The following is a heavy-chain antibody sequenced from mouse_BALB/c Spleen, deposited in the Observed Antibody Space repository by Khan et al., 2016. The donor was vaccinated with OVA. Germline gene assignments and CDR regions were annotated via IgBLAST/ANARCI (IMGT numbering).Heavy chain of an antibody. CDR1: GYAFTTAG. J-gene: IGHJ3*01. V-gene: IGHV9-4*02. CDR3: AREEYYGYGFAY. D-gene: IGHD1-2*01. CDR2: INTHSGLP. Sequence: QIQLVQSGPELKKPGETVRISCTASGYAFTTAGMQWVQKMPGKGLKWIGWINTHSGLPNYAEDSKGRFAFSLETSASTAYLQISNLKIEDTATYFCAREEYYGYGFAYWGQGTLVTVSA.